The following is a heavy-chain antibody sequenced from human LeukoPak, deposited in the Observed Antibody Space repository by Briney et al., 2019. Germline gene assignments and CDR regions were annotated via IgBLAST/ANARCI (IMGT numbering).Heavy chain of an antibody. D-gene: IGHD1-20*01. Sequence: PGGSLRLSCAASGFTFSSYAMSWVRQAPGKGLEWVSAISGSGGSTYYADSVKGRFTISRDNSKNTLYLQMNSLKTEDTAVYYCTRRSGYNWNDRDYYYYYMDVWGKGTTVTVSS. J-gene: IGHJ6*03. V-gene: IGHV3-23*01. CDR3: TRRSGYNWNDRDYYYYYMDV. CDR1: GFTFSSYA. CDR2: ISGSGGST.